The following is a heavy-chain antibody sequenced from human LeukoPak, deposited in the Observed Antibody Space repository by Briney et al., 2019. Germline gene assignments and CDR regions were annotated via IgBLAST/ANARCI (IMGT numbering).Heavy chain of an antibody. V-gene: IGHV4-30-2*01. CDR1: GGSISSGDYY. CDR2: IYHSGST. D-gene: IGHD4-11*01. J-gene: IGHJ5*02. CDR3: ARGAPPRLPRGAARAGYNWFDP. Sequence: SETLSLTCTVSGGSISSGDYYWSWIRQPPGKGLEWIGYIYHSGSTYYNPSLKSRVTISVDRSKNQFSLKLSSVTAADTAVYYCARGAPPRLPRGAARAGYNWFDPWGQGTLVTVSS.